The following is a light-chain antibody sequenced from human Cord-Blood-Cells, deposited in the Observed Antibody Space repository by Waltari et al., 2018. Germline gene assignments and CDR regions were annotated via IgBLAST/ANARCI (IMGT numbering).Light chain of an antibody. CDR2: LGS. Sequence: DIVMTQSPLSLPVTPGEPASISCRSSQSLLHSNGYNYLDWYLQKPGQSPQLLIYLGSNRASGVPDRFSGSGSGTYFTLKISRVEAEDVGVYYCMQALQTLQTTLTFGGGTKVEIK. J-gene: IGKJ4*01. CDR3: MQALQTLQTTLT. CDR1: QSLLHSNGYNY. V-gene: IGKV2-28*01.